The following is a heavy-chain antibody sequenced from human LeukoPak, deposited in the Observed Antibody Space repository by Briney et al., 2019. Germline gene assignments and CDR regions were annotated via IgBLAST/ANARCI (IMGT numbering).Heavy chain of an antibody. CDR1: GGSISSFY. CDR3: ARHKEESGAYRPNDS. D-gene: IGHD1-1*01. J-gene: IGHJ4*02. V-gene: IGHV4-59*08. Sequence: KPSETLSLTCTVSGGSISSFYWSWIRQPPGKGLEWIGFIYYTGSTDYNPSLKSRVTMSVDTSKNQFSLKLSSVTAADTAVYYCARHKEESGAYRPNDSWGQGTLVTVSS. CDR2: IYYTGST.